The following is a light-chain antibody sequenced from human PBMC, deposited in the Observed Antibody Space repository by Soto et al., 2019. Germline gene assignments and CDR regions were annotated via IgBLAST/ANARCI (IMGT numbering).Light chain of an antibody. J-gene: IGKJ4*01. CDR3: QQYGSSPLT. CDR2: GAS. V-gene: IGKV3-20*01. Sequence: EIVLTQSPGTLSLSLGERATLSCRASQSVSKNYLAWYQQKPGQDTRLLIYGASRRDTGIPDRVSGSGSGTDVTLTISRLETEDFAVYYCQQYGSSPLTFGGGTKVDIK. CDR1: QSVSKNY.